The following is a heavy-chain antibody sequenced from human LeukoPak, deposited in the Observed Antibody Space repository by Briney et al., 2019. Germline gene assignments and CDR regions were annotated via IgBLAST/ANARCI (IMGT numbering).Heavy chain of an antibody. CDR3: ARQRDYYDSSGLYY. Sequence: PGGSLRLSCAATGFTFSSYEMNWVRQAPGKGLEWVSYISSSGSTIYYADSVKGRFTISRDNAKNSLYLQMNSLRAEDTAVYYCARQRDYYDSSGLYYWGQGTLVTVSS. V-gene: IGHV3-48*03. CDR1: GFTFSSYE. D-gene: IGHD3-22*01. CDR2: ISSSGSTI. J-gene: IGHJ4*02.